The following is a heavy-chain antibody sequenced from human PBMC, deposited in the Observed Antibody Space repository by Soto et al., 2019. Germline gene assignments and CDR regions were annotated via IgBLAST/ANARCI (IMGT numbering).Heavy chain of an antibody. J-gene: IGHJ5*02. Sequence: SSETLSLTCAVCGGFLSESYWTWIRQPPGKGLEWIGEINHVGGTNYSPSLKSRVTMSVDTSQNQFSLRPISVTAADTAMYFCVRIRYQLPSSVLWLDPWGQGTPVTVSS. CDR1: GGFLSESY. V-gene: IGHV4-34*01. CDR3: VRIRYQLPSSVLWLDP. D-gene: IGHD3-16*01. CDR2: INHVGGT.